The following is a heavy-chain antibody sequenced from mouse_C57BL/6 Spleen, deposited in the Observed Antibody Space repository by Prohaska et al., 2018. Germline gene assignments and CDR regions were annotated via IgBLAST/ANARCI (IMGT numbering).Heavy chain of an antibody. Sequence: QVPLQQPGAELVRPESEVKLSCKASGYTFTRYWMHWVTQRPIQGLEWIGNIDPSDSETHYNQKFKDKATLTVDKSSSTVYMQLSSLTTQDSAVYYCARGKFYSSSYEGYWNEGTTITGSS. D-gene: IGHD1-1*01. CDR3: ARGKFYSSSYEGY. CDR1: GYTFTRYW. V-gene: IGHV1-52*01. CDR2: IDPSDSET. J-gene: IGHJ2*01.